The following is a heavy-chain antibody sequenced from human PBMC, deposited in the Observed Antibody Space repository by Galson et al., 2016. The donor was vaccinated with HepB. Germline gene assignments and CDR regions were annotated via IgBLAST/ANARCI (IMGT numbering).Heavy chain of an antibody. Sequence: SLRLSCAASEFSFSHYGMHWVRQAPGKGLEWVALIWYDGTNKNYADSVKGRFTISRDNSNNTLYLQMNSLRADDTAVYYCAREAAIMLVVDPLGMDVWGQGTTVTVSS. CDR3: AREAAIMLVVDPLGMDV. CDR2: IWYDGTNK. CDR1: EFSFSHYG. V-gene: IGHV3-33*01. D-gene: IGHD3-22*01. J-gene: IGHJ6*02.